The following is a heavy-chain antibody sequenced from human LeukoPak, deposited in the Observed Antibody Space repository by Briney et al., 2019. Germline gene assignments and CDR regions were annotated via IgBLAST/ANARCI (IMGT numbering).Heavy chain of an antibody. CDR3: ARDISNSGYDGGDY. Sequence: GESLRLSCAASGFTFSSYSMNWVRQAPGKGLEWVSYISSSSSTIYYADSVKGRFTISRDNAKNSLYLQMNSLRAEDTAVYYCARDISNSGYDGGDYWGQGTLVTVSS. V-gene: IGHV3-48*01. D-gene: IGHD5-12*01. CDR2: ISSSSSTI. J-gene: IGHJ4*02. CDR1: GFTFSSYS.